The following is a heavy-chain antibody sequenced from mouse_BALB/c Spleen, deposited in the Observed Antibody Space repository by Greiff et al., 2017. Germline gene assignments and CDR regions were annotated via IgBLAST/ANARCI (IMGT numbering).Heavy chain of an antibody. Sequence: DLVKPGASVKLSCKASGYTFTSYWINWIKQRPGQGLEWIGRIAPGSGSTYYNEMFKGKATLTVDTSSSTAYIQLSSLSSEDSAVYFCARGYYGYFDYWGQGTTLTVSS. D-gene: IGHD1-1*01. CDR2: IAPGSGST. J-gene: IGHJ2*01. V-gene: IGHV1S41*01. CDR1: GYTFTSYW. CDR3: ARGYYGYFDY.